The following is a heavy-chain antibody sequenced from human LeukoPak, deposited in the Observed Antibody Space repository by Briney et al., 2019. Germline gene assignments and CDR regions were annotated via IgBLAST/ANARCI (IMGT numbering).Heavy chain of an antibody. CDR3: AREGTTVTHFDY. J-gene: IGHJ4*02. V-gene: IGHV4-59*01. D-gene: IGHD4-11*01. CDR1: GDSISSNY. CDR2: MYNSGST. Sequence: PSETLSLTCTVSGDSISSNYWSWIRQPPGKGLEWIGFMYNSGSTNYNPPLKSRVTISVDTSKNQFSLKLTSLTAADTAVYYCAREGTTVTHFDYWGQGTLVTVSS.